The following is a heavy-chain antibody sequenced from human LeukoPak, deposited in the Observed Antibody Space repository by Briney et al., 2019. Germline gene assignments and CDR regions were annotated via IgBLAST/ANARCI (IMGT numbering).Heavy chain of an antibody. D-gene: IGHD3-16*01. J-gene: IGHJ4*02. Sequence: ASVKVSCKASGYTFTAYYIHWVRQAPGQGLEWMGWIYPSSGGTNYAQNFQGRVTMTRDTSFSTAYMELSRLTSDDTAVYYCASVTYSAYTEHDHWGQGTLVAVSS. CDR2: IYPSSGGT. V-gene: IGHV1-2*02. CDR3: ASVTYSAYTEHDH. CDR1: GYTFTAYY.